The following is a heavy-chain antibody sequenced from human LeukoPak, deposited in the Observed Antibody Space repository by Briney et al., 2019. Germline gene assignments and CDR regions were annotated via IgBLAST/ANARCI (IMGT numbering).Heavy chain of an antibody. J-gene: IGHJ4*02. CDR2: IKQDGSEK. CDR3: ARVKDSYYYGSGSHAPDY. V-gene: IGHV3-7*01. CDR1: GFTFSSYW. Sequence: GGSLRLSCAASGFTFSSYWMSWVRQAPGKGLEWVANIKQDGSEKHYVDSVKGRFTISRDNAKNSLYLQMNSLRAEDTAVYYCARVKDSYYYGSGSHAPDYWGQGTLVTVSS. D-gene: IGHD3-10*01.